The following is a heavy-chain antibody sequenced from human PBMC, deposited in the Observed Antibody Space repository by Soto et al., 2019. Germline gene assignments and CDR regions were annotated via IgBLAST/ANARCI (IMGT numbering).Heavy chain of an antibody. J-gene: IGHJ3*02. CDR3: ASTRRQLDAFDI. V-gene: IGHV3-53*01. Sequence: GGSLRLSCAASGFTVSSNYMSWVRQAPGKGLEWVSVIYSGGSTYYAESVKGRFTISRDNSKNTLYLQMNIQRAEDTGVYYCASTRRQLDAFDIWGQGTMVTVSS. D-gene: IGHD2-2*01. CDR1: GFTVSSNY. CDR2: IYSGGST.